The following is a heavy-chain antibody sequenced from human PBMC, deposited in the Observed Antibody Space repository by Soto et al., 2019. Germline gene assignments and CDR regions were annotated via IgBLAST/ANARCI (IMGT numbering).Heavy chain of an antibody. D-gene: IGHD3-10*01. Sequence: QVQLVESGGGVVQPGRSLRLSCAASGFTFSSFGMHWVRQAPGKGLEWVAVIWYDGGNKYYADSVKGRFTISRDNSKHTLYLQMNSLRAEDTAVYYCSRGSGYGMDVWGQGTTVTVSS. J-gene: IGHJ6*02. CDR2: IWYDGGNK. V-gene: IGHV3-33*01. CDR1: GFTFSSFG. CDR3: SRGSGYGMDV.